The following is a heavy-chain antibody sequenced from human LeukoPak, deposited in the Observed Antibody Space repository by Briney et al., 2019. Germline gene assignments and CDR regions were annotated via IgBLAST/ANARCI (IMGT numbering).Heavy chain of an antibody. CDR3: ARERLQAEFDY. J-gene: IGHJ4*02. CDR2: ISDSGGGA. CDR1: GFTFSSNG. V-gene: IGHV3-23*01. D-gene: IGHD5-24*01. Sequence: PGGTLRLSCAASGFTFSSNGMTWVRQAPGKGLEWVSTISDSGGGAYYADSVKGRFTISRDSSRSTLYLQMNSLRAEDTAVYYCARERLQAEFDYWGQGTLVTVSS.